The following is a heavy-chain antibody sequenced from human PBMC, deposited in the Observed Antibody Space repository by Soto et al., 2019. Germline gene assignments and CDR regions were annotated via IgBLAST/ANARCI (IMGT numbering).Heavy chain of an antibody. D-gene: IGHD2-2*01. CDR2: IYPGDSDT. CDR1: GYSFTSYW. V-gene: IGHV5-51*01. J-gene: IGHJ5*02. Sequence: GESLKISCKGSGYSFTSYWIGWVRQMPGKGLEWMGIIYPGDSDTRYSPSFQGQVTISADKSISTAYLQWSSLKASDTAMYYCARQYCSSTSCYYGYNWFDPWGQGTLVTVSS. CDR3: ARQYCSSTSCYYGYNWFDP.